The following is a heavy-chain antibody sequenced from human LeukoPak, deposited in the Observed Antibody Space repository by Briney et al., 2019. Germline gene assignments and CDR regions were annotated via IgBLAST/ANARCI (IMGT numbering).Heavy chain of an antibody. Sequence: ASVKVSCKASGYTFTSYYMHWVRQAPRQGLEWVWIINPSGGSTSYAQKSQGRVSMTRDMSTTTVYMELSSLRSEDTAVYECAREGGIDYYDCNGYSTSSFDYWGQGTLVTVSS. CDR1: GYTFTSYY. V-gene: IGHV1-46*01. J-gene: IGHJ4*02. CDR2: INPSGGST. CDR3: AREGGIDYYDCNGYSTSSFDY. D-gene: IGHD3-22*01.